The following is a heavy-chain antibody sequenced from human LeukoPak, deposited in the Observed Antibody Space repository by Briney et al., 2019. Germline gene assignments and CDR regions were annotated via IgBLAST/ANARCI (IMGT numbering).Heavy chain of an antibody. J-gene: IGHJ4*02. Sequence: QPGGSLRLSCTTSGFTFSSSAMSWVRQAPGKGLEWVSGISSNGASTYYRDSMKGRFTISRDNSKNTLYLQMNSLRAEDAAVYYCARRALGSYYGYYFDYWGQGTLVTVSS. CDR3: ARRALGSYYGYYFDY. D-gene: IGHD1-26*01. CDR2: ISSNGAST. V-gene: IGHV3-23*01. CDR1: GFTFSSSA.